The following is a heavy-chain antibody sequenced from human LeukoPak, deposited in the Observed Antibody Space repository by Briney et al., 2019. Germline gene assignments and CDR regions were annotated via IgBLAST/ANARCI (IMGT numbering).Heavy chain of an antibody. CDR1: GFTFSSYW. CDR3: ARAAQYYYDSSGYYPFDY. V-gene: IGHV3-74*01. D-gene: IGHD3-22*01. Sequence: GGSLRLSCAASGFTFSSYWMHWVRQAPGKGLVWVSRINSDGSSTSYADSVKGRFTISRDSAKNTLYLQMNSLRAEDTAVYYCARAAQYYYDSSGYYPFDYWGQGTLVTVSS. J-gene: IGHJ4*02. CDR2: INSDGSST.